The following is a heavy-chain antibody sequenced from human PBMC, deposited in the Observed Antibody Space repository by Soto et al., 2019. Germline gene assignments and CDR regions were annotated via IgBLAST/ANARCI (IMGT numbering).Heavy chain of an antibody. CDR2: IKQDGSEK. CDR1: GFTFNSYW. D-gene: IGHD1-26*01. Sequence: EVQLVESGGGLVQPGGSLRLSCAASGFTFNSYWMTWVRQAPGKGLEWVANIKQDGSEKYYVDSVKGRFTISRDNAKKSWYLQMNSRGAEDTAVYYCARGWGLDPWGQGTLVTVSS. CDR3: ARGWGLDP. V-gene: IGHV3-7*04. J-gene: IGHJ5*02.